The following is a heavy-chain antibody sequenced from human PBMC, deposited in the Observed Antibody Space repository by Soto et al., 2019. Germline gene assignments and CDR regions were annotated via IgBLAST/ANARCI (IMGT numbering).Heavy chain of an antibody. D-gene: IGHD6-19*01. CDR1: GFTVSRNY. V-gene: IGHV3-66*01. CDR3: ARAVAGDVDY. CDR2: IHSGGRT. J-gene: IGHJ4*02. Sequence: EVQLVESGGGLVQPGGSLRLSCAASGFTVSRNYMSWVRQAPGKGLEWVSVIHSGGRTYYADSVKGRFTISRDNSKNTLYLQMNSLRAEDTAVYYCARAVAGDVDYWGQGTLVTVSS.